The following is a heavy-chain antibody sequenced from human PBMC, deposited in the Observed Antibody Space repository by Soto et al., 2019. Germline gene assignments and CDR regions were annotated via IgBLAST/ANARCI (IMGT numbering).Heavy chain of an antibody. D-gene: IGHD3-3*01. Sequence: EAQLVESGGGFVQPGRSLRLSCAGSGFIFDDFAIHWVRQAPGKGLEWVSGISWNSDSIGYADSVKGRFTISRDNAKNALYLEMNSLRVEDPALYYCTKVGGLYDFWSGPLHFDLWGQGTLVTVSS. V-gene: IGHV3-9*01. J-gene: IGHJ4*02. CDR3: TKVGGLYDFWSGPLHFDL. CDR1: GFIFDDFA. CDR2: ISWNSDSI.